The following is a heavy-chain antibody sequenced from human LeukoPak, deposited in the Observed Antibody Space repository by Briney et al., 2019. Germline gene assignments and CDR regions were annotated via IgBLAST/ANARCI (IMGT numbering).Heavy chain of an antibody. Sequence: GESLRLSCAASGFTFSSYWMSWVRQAPGKGLEWVANIKQDGSEKYYVDSVKGRFTISRDNAKNSLYLQMNSLRAEDTAVYYCARDQGYYDFWSGYYTVDYWGQGTLVTVSS. D-gene: IGHD3-3*01. CDR1: GFTFSSYW. J-gene: IGHJ4*02. CDR3: ARDQGYYDFWSGYYTVDY. V-gene: IGHV3-7*01. CDR2: IKQDGSEK.